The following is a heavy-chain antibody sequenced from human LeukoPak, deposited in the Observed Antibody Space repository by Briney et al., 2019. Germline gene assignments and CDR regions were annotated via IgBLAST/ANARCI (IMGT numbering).Heavy chain of an antibody. V-gene: IGHV4-4*07. J-gene: IGHJ4*02. CDR3: ARVYSEYSSSWYFDY. CDR1: GGSISSYY. Sequence: SETLSLTCTVSGGSISSYYWSWIRQPAGKGLEWIGRIYTSGSTNYNPSLKSRVTMSVDTSKNQFSLKLSSVTAADTAVYYCARVYSEYSSSWYFDYWGQGTLVTVSS. D-gene: IGHD6-13*01. CDR2: IYTSGST.